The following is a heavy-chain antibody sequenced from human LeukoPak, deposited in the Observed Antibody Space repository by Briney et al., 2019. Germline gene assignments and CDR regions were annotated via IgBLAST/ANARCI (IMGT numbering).Heavy chain of an antibody. CDR3: ARRGYSDGYSPVIDY. V-gene: IGHV4-30-4*08. CDR2: IYYSGST. Sequence: SETLSLTCTVSGGSLSSDDYYWSWIRQPPGKGLEWIGYIYYSGSTYYNPSLKSRVTISVDTSKNHFSLKLSSVTAADTAVYYCARRGYSDGYSPVIDYWGQGTLVTVSS. D-gene: IGHD5-18*01. CDR1: GGSLSSDDYY. J-gene: IGHJ4*02.